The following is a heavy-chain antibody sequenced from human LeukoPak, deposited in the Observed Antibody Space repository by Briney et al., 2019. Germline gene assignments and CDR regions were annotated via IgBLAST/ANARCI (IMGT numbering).Heavy chain of an antibody. CDR1: GYTFTTYD. CDR2: MNPNSGNT. CDR3: ARRLRGAPTGY. V-gene: IGHV1-8*01. J-gene: IGHJ4*02. D-gene: IGHD3-10*01. Sequence: ASVKVSCKASGYTFTTYDLNWVRQATGQGLEWMGWMNPNSGNTGYAQKFQGSVTMTRNISITTAYMELSNLTSEDTAVYYCARRLRGAPTGYWGQGTLVTVSS.